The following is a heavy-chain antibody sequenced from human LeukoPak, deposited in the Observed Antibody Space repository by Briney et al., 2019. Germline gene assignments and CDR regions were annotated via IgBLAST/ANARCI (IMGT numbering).Heavy chain of an antibody. CDR1: GFAFSSYT. V-gene: IGHV3-21*04. CDR3: ARETSARGVSTH. J-gene: IGHJ4*02. CDR2: ISSSSIYR. Sequence: GGSLRLSCATSGFAFSSYTMNWVRQAPGKGLEWVSSISSSSIYRYSADSVKGRFTISRDNTKNSLYLQMNSLRAEDTAFYYCARETSARGVSTHWGQGTLVTVSS. D-gene: IGHD3-10*01.